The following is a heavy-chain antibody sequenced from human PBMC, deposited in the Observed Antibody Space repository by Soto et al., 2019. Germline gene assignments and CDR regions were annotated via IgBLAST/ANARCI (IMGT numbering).Heavy chain of an antibody. J-gene: IGHJ6*02. V-gene: IGHV4-4*02. CDR1: SGSISSAHW. Sequence: QVQLQESGPGLVKPSGTLSLTCAVSSGSISSAHWWNWVRQPPGKGLEWIGEIYHSGSTNYNPSLKSRDTVSVDTSMDQFSLKLSSVTAADPAVYYCATNSYYSLGVWGQGTTVTVSS. CDR3: ATNSYYSLGV. CDR2: IYHSGST.